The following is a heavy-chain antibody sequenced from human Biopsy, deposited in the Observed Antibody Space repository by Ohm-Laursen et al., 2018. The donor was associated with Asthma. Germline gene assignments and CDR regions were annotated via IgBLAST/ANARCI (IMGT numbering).Heavy chain of an antibody. J-gene: IGHJ3*02. CDR3: ARAYGGSFFSGSFDI. V-gene: IGHV3-53*01. CDR1: GFTFSSYC. D-gene: IGHD4-23*01. CDR2: IYSGGGT. Sequence: SLRLSCAASGFTFSSYCMSWVRQPPGKGLEWVSVIYSGGGTYYADSVQGRVTISRDNSKNTLSLQMNSLRAEDTAVYYCARAYGGSFFSGSFDIWGQGTMVTVSS.